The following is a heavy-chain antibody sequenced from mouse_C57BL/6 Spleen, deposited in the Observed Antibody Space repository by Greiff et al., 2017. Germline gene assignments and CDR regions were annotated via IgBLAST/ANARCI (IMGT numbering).Heavy chain of an antibody. CDR2: IDPENGDT. V-gene: IGHV14-4*01. CDR3: TTRDAMDY. J-gene: IGHJ4*01. CDR1: GFNIKDYY. Sequence: EVQLQQSGAELVRPGASVKLSCTASGFNIKDYYMHWVKQRPEQGLEWIGWIDPENGDTEYASKFQGKATITADTSSNTAYLQLSSLTSEDTAVYYCTTRDAMDYWGQGTSVTVSS.